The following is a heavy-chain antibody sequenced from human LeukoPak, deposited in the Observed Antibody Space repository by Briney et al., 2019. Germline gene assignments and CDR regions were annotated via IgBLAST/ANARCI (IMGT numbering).Heavy chain of an antibody. J-gene: IGHJ4*02. Sequence: GGSLRLSCVASGFTFSSSWMSWVRQAPGKGLEWVANIKQDGSEKSYVEAVRGRFTISRDNAKNSLYLQLNSLRAEDTALYYCARDNPPDYWGQGTLVTVSS. V-gene: IGHV3-7*03. CDR2: IKQDGSEK. CDR1: GFTFSSSW. CDR3: ARDNPPDY.